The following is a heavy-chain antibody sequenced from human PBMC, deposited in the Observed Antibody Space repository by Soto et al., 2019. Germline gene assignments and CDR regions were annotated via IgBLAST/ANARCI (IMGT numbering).Heavy chain of an antibody. CDR2: IYYSGST. V-gene: IGHV4-39*01. CDR1: GGSITATNYY. J-gene: IGHJ4*02. D-gene: IGHD6-13*01. CDR3: ASLQVPGNFDY. Sequence: SETLSLTCSVSGGSITATNYYWSWVRQPPGKGLEWIANIYYSGSTYYSPSLRSRVTVSVDTSKNQFSLTLSSVTAADTAMYYCASLQVPGNFDYWGQGALVTVSS.